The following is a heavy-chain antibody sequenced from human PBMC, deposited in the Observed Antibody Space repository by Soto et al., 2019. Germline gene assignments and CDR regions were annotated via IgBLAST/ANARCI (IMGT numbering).Heavy chain of an antibody. D-gene: IGHD2-15*01. J-gene: IGHJ1*01. CDR1: GYTFTSYA. CDR3: ARAWGGCSGGSCYSFGAEYFQH. V-gene: IGHV1-3*01. Sequence: ASVKVSCKASGYTFTSYAMHWVRQAPGQRLEWMGWINAGNGNTKYSQKFQGRVTITRDTSASTAYMELSSLRSEDTAVYYCARAWGGCSGGSCYSFGAEYFQHWRQGTLVTV. CDR2: INAGNGNT.